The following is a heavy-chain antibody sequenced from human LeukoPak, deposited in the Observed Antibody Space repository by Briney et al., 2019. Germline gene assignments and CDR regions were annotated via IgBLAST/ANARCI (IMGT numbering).Heavy chain of an antibody. CDR1: GFTFSTYN. J-gene: IGHJ4*02. CDR3: AREPGNNGDLDY. D-gene: IGHD4-17*01. V-gene: IGHV3-21*01. Sequence: GGSLRLSCAASGFTFSTYNVNWVRQAPGKGLEWVSSISTSGSSTFYADSMKGRFTISRDNAKSSLYLQMSSLRAEDTAVYYCAREPGNNGDLDYWGQGTLVTVSS. CDR2: ISTSGSST.